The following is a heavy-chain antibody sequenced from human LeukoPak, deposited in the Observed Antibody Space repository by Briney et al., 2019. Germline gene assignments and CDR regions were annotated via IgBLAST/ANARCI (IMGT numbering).Heavy chain of an antibody. Sequence: GGSLRHSCAPSGFTFINYAMSWVRQAPGMGLEWVSGISGGSDGTYYADSVKGRFTISRDNSKNTLYLQMNSLRAEDTAIYYCAKGSSGYIYGDYWGQGTLVTVSS. D-gene: IGHD5-18*01. V-gene: IGHV3-23*01. CDR1: GFTFINYA. J-gene: IGHJ4*02. CDR3: AKGSSGYIYGDY. CDR2: ISGGSDGT.